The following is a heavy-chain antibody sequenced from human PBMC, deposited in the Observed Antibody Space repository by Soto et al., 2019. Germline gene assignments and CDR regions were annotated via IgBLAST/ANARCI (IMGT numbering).Heavy chain of an antibody. CDR1: GYTLTELS. CDR3: ATSPPSYSSSWYSLY. CDR2: FDPEDGET. Sequence: GASVKVSCKVSGYTLTELSMHWVRQAPGKGLEWMGGFDPEDGETIYAQKFQGRVTMTEDTSTDTAYMELSSLRSEDTAVYYCATSPPSYSSSWYSLYWGQGTLVTSPQ. D-gene: IGHD6-13*01. V-gene: IGHV1-24*01. J-gene: IGHJ4*02.